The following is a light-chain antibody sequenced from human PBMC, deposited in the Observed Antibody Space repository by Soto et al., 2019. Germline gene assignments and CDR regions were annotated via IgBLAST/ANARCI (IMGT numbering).Light chain of an antibody. Sequence: DIQMTQSPSSLSASVGDRVTITCRASQTITNYLNWYQQKPGKAPQLLIYSASTLLSGVPSRFTGGGSGTDFTLTIDSLKHEDFATYYCQQSYSSPWTFGQGTKVEIK. V-gene: IGKV1-39*01. CDR1: QTITNY. CDR2: SAS. J-gene: IGKJ1*01. CDR3: QQSYSSPWT.